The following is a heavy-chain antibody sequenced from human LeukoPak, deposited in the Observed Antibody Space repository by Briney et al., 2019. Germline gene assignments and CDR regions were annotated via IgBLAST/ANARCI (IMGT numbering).Heavy chain of an antibody. CDR2: ISYDGSNK. J-gene: IGHJ4*02. Sequence: GGSLRLSCAASGFTFSSYAMHWVRQAPGKGLEWVAVISYDGSNKYYADSVKGRFTISRDNSKNTLYLQMNSLRAEDTAVYYCARGCSTSCPRLDYWGQGTLVTVSS. D-gene: IGHD2-2*01. CDR3: ARGCSTSCPRLDY. V-gene: IGHV3-30*04. CDR1: GFTFSSYA.